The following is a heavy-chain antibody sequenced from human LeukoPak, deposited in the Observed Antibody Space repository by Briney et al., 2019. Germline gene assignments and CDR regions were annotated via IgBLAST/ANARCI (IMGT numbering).Heavy chain of an antibody. V-gene: IGHV4-34*01. CDR3: ARDLRTYGESNDAFDI. Sequence: PSETLSLTCAVYGGSFSGYYWSWIRQPPGKGLEWIGEINHSGGTNYNPSLKSRVTISVDTSKNQFSLKLSSVTAADTAVYYCARDLRTYGESNDAFDIWGQGTMVTVSS. CDR1: GGSFSGYY. D-gene: IGHD3-10*01. CDR2: INHSGGT. J-gene: IGHJ3*02.